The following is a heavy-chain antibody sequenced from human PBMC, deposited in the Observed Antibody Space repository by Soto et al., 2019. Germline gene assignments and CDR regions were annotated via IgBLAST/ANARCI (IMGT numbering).Heavy chain of an antibody. V-gene: IGHV2-70*04. CDR2: IDWDDDK. CDR1: GFSLSTSGMR. D-gene: IGHD2-21*02. J-gene: IGHJ3*01. CDR3: ARMGEEYGGNSGAFDL. Sequence: SGPTLVNPTQTLTLTCTFSGFSLSTSGMRVSWIRQPPGKALEWLARIDWDDDKFYSTSLKTRLTISKDTSKNQVVLTMTNMDPVDTATYYCARMGEEYGGNSGAFDLCGQGPMVTV.